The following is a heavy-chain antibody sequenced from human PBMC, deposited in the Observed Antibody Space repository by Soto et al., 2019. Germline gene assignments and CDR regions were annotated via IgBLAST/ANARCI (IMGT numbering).Heavy chain of an antibody. V-gene: IGHV3-30*18. CDR1: GFTFSSYG. CDR3: AKDHVRLVVAAAFDY. J-gene: IGHJ4*02. D-gene: IGHD2-15*01. CDR2: ISYDGSNK. Sequence: VQLVESGGGVVQPGRSLRLSCAASGFTFSSYGMHWVRQAPGKGLEWVAVISYDGSNKYYADSVKGRFTISRDNSKNTLYLQMNSLRAEDTAVYYCAKDHVRLVVAAAFDYWGQGTLVTVSS.